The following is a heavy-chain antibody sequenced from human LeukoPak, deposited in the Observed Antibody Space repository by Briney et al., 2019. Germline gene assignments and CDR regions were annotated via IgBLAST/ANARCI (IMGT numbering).Heavy chain of an antibody. D-gene: IGHD2-15*01. Sequence: GGSLRLSCAASGFTFSSYAMSWVRQAPGKGLEWVSAISGSGGSTYYADSVKGRSTISRDNSKNTLCLQMNSLRVEDTAVYYCAKVNTATYIIRDTFDIWGQGTMVIVSS. CDR1: GFTFSSYA. CDR3: AKVNTATYIIRDTFDI. CDR2: ISGSGGST. J-gene: IGHJ3*02. V-gene: IGHV3-23*01.